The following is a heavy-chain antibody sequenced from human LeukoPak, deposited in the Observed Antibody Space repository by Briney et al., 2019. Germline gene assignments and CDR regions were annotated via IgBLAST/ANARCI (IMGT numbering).Heavy chain of an antibody. CDR1: GFTFSSYG. D-gene: IGHD3-10*01. V-gene: IGHV3-30*03. Sequence: GGSLRLSCAASGFTFSSYGMHWVRQAPGKGLDWVAVISNDGSKKYYADSVKGRFTISRDNSKNTLSLQVSSLRTEDTAVYYCVSRIYWFDPWGQGTLVTVSS. CDR3: VSRIYWFDP. J-gene: IGHJ5*02. CDR2: ISNDGSKK.